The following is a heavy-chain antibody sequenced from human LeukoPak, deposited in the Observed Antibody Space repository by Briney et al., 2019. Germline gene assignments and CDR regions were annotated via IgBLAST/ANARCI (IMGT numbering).Heavy chain of an antibody. CDR1: GFIFSSSW. CDR2: INSDGNSP. CDR3: ARDGGSYSPQDY. Sequence: GGSLRLSCAASGFIFSSSWMHWVRQAPGEGLVWVSCINSDGNSPTYADSVKGRFTISRDNAKNTLSLQMNSLRAEDTAVYYCARDGGSYSPQDYWGQGTLVTVSS. J-gene: IGHJ4*02. V-gene: IGHV3-74*01. D-gene: IGHD1-26*01.